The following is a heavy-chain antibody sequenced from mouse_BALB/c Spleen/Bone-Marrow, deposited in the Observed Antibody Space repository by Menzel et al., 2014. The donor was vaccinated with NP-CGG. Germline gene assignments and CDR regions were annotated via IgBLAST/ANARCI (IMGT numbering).Heavy chain of an antibody. CDR3: ARTLGHYAMDY. Sequence: VMLVESGPGLVAPSQSLSITCTVSGFSLTGYGVNWVRQPPGKGLEWLGMIWGDGSTDYNSALKSRLSISKDNSRSQVFLKMNSLQTDDTARYYCARTLGHYAMDYWGQGTSVTVSS. V-gene: IGHV2-6-7*01. CDR2: IWGDGST. CDR1: GFSLTGYG. D-gene: IGHD4-1*01. J-gene: IGHJ4*01.